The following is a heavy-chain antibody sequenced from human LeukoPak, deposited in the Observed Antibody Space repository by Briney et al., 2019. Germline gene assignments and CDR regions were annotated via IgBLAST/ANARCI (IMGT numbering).Heavy chain of an antibody. Sequence: PGRSLRLSCAASGFTFSSYGMHWVRQAPGKGLEWVAVIWYDGSNKYYADSVKGRFTISRDNSKNTLYLQMNSLRAEDTAVYYCARERLGTWRYLTYYYGMDVWGQGTTVTVSS. V-gene: IGHV3-33*01. CDR3: ARERLGTWRYLTYYYGMDV. D-gene: IGHD7-27*01. CDR2: IWYDGSNK. J-gene: IGHJ6*02. CDR1: GFTFSSYG.